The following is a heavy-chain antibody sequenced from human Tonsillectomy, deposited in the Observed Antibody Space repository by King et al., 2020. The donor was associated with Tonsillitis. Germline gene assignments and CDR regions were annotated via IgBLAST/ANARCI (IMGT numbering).Heavy chain of an antibody. CDR2: MNPNSCNT. CDR1: GYTFTSYD. D-gene: IGHD2-2*02. J-gene: IGHJ6*02. V-gene: IGHV1-8*01. Sequence: QLVQSGAEVKKPGASVKVSCKASGYTFTSYDINWVRQATGQGLEWIGWMNPNSCNTGCAQKFQGRVTMTRNTSIRTAYMELSSLRSEDTAVYYCARGRWVVVPAAIEDYYYYGMDVWGQGTTVTVSS. CDR3: ARGRWVVVPAAIEDYYYYGMDV.